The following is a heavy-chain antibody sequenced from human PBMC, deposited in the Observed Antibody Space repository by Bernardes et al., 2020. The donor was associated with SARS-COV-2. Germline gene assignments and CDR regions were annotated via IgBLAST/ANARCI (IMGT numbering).Heavy chain of an antibody. CDR3: ARDRAGPPAISNYYYGMDV. Sequence: SETLSLTCTVSGASISSGGYYWSWIRQPAEKGLEWIGRIYTSGSTNYNPSLKSRVTISVDTSKNQFSLNLRSVTAADTAVYYCARDRAGPPAISNYYYGMDVWGQGTTVTVSS. CDR2: IYTSGST. CDR1: GASISSGGYY. D-gene: IGHD2-2*01. J-gene: IGHJ6*02. V-gene: IGHV4-61*02.